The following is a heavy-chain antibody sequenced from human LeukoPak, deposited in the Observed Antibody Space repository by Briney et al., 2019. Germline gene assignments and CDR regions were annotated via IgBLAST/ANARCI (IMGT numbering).Heavy chain of an antibody. CDR3: ARGKDRYSC. CDR2: ISSSGSTI. D-gene: IGHD2-15*01. J-gene: IGHJ4*02. CDR1: GCSFSSYE. Sequence: GGSLRLSCAASGCSFSSYEMYWVRQAPGKGQGLVSYISSSGSTIYCADSVKGRCTISRNNAKKSLFLLKNSLRADETAAYYSARGKDRYSCWSQGTLVTVYS. V-gene: IGHV3-48*03.